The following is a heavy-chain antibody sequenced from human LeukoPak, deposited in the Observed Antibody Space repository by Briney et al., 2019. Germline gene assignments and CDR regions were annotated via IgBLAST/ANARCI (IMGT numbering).Heavy chain of an antibody. CDR1: GFTFSSYA. CDR2: ISYDGNSK. D-gene: IGHD6-13*01. Sequence: GGSLRLSCAASGFTFSSYAMHWVGQAPGKGLEWVAVISYDGNSKYYADSVKGRFTISRDNSKNTLFLQLNSLRAEDTAVYYCAGYTTSRTKKYYFDYWGQGTLVTVSS. CDR3: AGYTTSRTKKYYFDY. V-gene: IGHV3-30-3*01. J-gene: IGHJ4*02.